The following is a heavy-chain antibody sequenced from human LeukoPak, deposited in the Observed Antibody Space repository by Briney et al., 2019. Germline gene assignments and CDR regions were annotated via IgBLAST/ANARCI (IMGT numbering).Heavy chain of an antibody. CDR3: AKDLSYTSGASDH. CDR2: ITDDGYNT. Sequence: GSLRLSCAVSGFTFSAFAMTWVRQAPGKGLEWVSTITDDGYNTYSADSVKGRITFSRDNSKNTLSLQLRSLRAEDTAVYYCAKDLSYTSGASDHWGQGTLVTVSS. CDR1: GFTFSAFA. V-gene: IGHV3-23*01. J-gene: IGHJ4*02. D-gene: IGHD6-19*01.